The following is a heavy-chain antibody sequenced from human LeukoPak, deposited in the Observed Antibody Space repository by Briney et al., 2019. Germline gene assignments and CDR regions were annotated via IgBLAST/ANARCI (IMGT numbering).Heavy chain of an antibody. CDR1: GFTSSRFR. CDR2: INQDGSEV. J-gene: IGHJ4*02. CDR3: ASSWGSAIDF. Sequence: PGGSLRLSCAASGFTSSRFRMSWVRQPPGKELEWVANINQDGSEVYYVDSVKGRFTVSTDNAKNSLYLQMTSLRAEDTAVYYCASSWGSAIDFWGQGTLVTVSS. D-gene: IGHD3-16*01. V-gene: IGHV3-7*01.